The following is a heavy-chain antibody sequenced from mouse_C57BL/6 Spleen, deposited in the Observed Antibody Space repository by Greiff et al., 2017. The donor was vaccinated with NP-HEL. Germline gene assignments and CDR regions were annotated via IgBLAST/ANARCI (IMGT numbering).Heavy chain of an antibody. V-gene: IGHV5-17*01. CDR1: GFTFSDYG. J-gene: IGHJ4*01. D-gene: IGHD4-1*01. CDR3: ARLGLRYAMDY. CDR2: ISSGSSTI. Sequence: EVKVVESGGGLVKPGGSLKLSCAASGFTFSDYGMHWVRQAPEKGLEWVAYISSGSSTIYYADTVKGRFTISRDNAKNTLFLQMTSLRSEDTAMYYCARLGLRYAMDYWGQGTSVTVSS.